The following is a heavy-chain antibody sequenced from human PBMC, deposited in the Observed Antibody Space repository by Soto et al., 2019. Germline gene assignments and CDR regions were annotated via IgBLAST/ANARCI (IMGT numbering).Heavy chain of an antibody. Sequence: SLRLSCAASGFTFDDYAMHWVRQARGKGLEWVSGISWNSGSIGYADSVKGRFTISRDNAKNSLYLQMNSLRAEDTALYYCAKEGCGGSCYHYLDFDYWGQGTLVTVS. CDR1: GFTFDDYA. CDR2: ISWNSGSI. J-gene: IGHJ4*02. CDR3: AKEGCGGSCYHYLDFDY. V-gene: IGHV3-9*01. D-gene: IGHD2-15*01.